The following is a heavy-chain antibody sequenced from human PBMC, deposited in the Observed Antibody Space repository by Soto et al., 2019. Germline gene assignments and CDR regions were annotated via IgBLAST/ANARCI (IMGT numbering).Heavy chain of an antibody. CDR2: IDWDDDK. CDR3: ARMVRGAKTNYYYGMDV. J-gene: IGHJ6*02. V-gene: IGHV2-70*11. D-gene: IGHD3-10*01. Sequence: SGPTLVNPTQTLTLTCTFSGFSLSTSGMCVSWIRQPPGKALEWLARIDWDDDKYYSTSLKTRLTISKDTSKNQVVLTMTNMDPVDTATYYCARMVRGAKTNYYYGMDVWGQGTTVTVSS. CDR1: GFSLSTSGMC.